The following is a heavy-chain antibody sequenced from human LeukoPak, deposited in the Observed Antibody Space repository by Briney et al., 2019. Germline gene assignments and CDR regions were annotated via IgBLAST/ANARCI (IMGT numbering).Heavy chain of an antibody. D-gene: IGHD2/OR15-2a*01. V-gene: IGHV1-69*01. CDR3: ARDVTSTSLGAFDI. Sequence: SVKVSCKASGGTFSSYAISWVRQAPGQGLEWMGGIIPIFGTANYAQKFQGRVTITADESTSTAYMELSSLRSEDTAVYYCARDVTSTSLGAFDIWGQGTMVTVSS. CDR1: GGTFSSYA. CDR2: IIPIFGTA. J-gene: IGHJ3*02.